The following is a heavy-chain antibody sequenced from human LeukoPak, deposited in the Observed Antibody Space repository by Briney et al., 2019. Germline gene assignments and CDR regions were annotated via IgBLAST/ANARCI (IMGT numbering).Heavy chain of an antibody. Sequence: GGSLRLSCAASGFTFSTYALHWVRQAPGKGLEWVAVISYDGNNIYYVDSVKGRFTISRDNSKNTLYLQMNSLRAEDTAVYFCAGISGASWGDYWGQGTLVTVSS. J-gene: IGHJ4*02. V-gene: IGHV3-30-3*01. CDR2: ISYDGNNI. CDR1: GFTFSTYA. D-gene: IGHD3-16*01. CDR3: AGISGASWGDY.